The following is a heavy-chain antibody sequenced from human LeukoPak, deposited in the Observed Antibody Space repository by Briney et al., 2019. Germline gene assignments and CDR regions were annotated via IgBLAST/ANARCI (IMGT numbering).Heavy chain of an antibody. D-gene: IGHD5-18*01. CDR3: ARDRNVDTARDLNAFYDY. J-gene: IGHJ4*02. CDR2: ISAYNGNT. V-gene: IGHV1-18*01. CDR1: GYTFTSYG. Sequence: ASVKVSCKASGYTFTSYGISWVRQAPGQGLEWMGWISAYNGNTNYAQKLQGRVTMTTDTSTSTAYMELRSLRSDDTAVYYCARDRNVDTARDLNAFYDYWGQGTLVTVSS.